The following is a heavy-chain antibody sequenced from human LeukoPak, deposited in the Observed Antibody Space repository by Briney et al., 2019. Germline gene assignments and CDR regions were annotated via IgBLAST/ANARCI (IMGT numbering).Heavy chain of an antibody. CDR1: GYTFTSYG. J-gene: IGHJ4*02. D-gene: IGHD2-2*01. Sequence: GASVKVSCKSSGYTFTSYGISWVRQAPGQGLEWMGWISAYNGNTNYAQKFQGRVTMTTDTSTSTTYMELRSLRSDDTAVYYCARVGVVPALRYFDSWGQGTLVTVSS. CDR3: ARVGVVPALRYFDS. V-gene: IGHV1-18*01. CDR2: ISAYNGNT.